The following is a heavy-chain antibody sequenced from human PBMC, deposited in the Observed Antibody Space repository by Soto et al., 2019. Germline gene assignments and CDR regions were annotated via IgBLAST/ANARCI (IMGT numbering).Heavy chain of an antibody. D-gene: IGHD5-18*01. CDR2: IIPIFGTA. CDR3: AREVDTAMANYYYYGMDV. Sequence: QVQLVQSGAEVKKPGSSVKVSCKASGGTFSSYAISWVRQAPGQGFEWMGGIIPIFGTANYAQKFQGRVTITADESTSTAYMELSSLRSEDTAVYYCAREVDTAMANYYYYGMDVWGQGTTVTVSS. CDR1: GGTFSSYA. V-gene: IGHV1-69*01. J-gene: IGHJ6*02.